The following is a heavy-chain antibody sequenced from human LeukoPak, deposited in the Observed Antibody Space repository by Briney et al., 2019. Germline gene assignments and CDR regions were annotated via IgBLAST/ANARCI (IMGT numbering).Heavy chain of an antibody. CDR3: ARDLGSVPFDY. CDR1: GFTFSRSG. CDR2: IWDDGSTQ. J-gene: IGHJ4*02. V-gene: IGHV3-33*01. Sequence: PGRSLRLSCAASGFTFSRSGMHWVRQAPGKGLEWVAVIWDDGSTQKYADSVKGQFTISRDNSKSMLYLQMNTLRAEDTAVYYCARDLGSVPFDYWGQGTLVTVSA.